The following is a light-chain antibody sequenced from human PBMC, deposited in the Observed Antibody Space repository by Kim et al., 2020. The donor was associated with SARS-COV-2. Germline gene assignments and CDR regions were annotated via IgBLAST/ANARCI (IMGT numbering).Light chain of an antibody. CDR1: SSDVGGYNY. Sequence: QSALTQPASVSGSPGQSITISCTGTSSDVGGYNYVSWYQQHPGTAPKLMIYDVSHRPSGVSNRLSGSKSGKTASLTISGLQAEDEADYYCSSYTSSSTGVFGGGTQLTVL. V-gene: IGLV2-14*03. CDR3: SSYTSSSTGV. CDR2: DVS. J-gene: IGLJ3*02.